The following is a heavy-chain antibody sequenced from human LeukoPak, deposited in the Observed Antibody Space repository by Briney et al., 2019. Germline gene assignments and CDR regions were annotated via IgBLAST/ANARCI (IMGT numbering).Heavy chain of an antibody. CDR2: IYYSGST. CDR1: GGSISSYY. Sequence: SETLSLTCTVSGGSISSYYWSWIRQPPGKGLEWVGYIYYSGSTNYNPSLKSRVTISVDTSENQFSLKLSSVTAADTAVYFCARKDYFDYWGQGTLVTVSS. CDR3: ARKDYFDY. J-gene: IGHJ4*02. V-gene: IGHV4-59*01.